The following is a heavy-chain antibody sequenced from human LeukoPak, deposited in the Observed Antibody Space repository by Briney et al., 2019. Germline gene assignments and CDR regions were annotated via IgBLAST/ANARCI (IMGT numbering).Heavy chain of an antibody. CDR2: ISGSGDNT. J-gene: IGHJ4*02. CDR1: GFTFSSYA. CDR3: AKDRPPYYDSSGHPSGHFDY. D-gene: IGHD3-22*01. Sequence: GGSLRLSCAASGFTFSSYAMSWVRQAPGKGLEWVSGISGSGDNTYYADSVKGRFTISRDNSKNTLYVQVNSLGTEDTAAYYCAKDRPPYYDSSGHPSGHFDYWGQGTLVTVSS. V-gene: IGHV3-23*01.